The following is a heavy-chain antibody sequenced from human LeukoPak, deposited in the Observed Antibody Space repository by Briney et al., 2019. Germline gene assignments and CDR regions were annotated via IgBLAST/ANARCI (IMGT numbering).Heavy chain of an antibody. Sequence: GGSLKLSCAASRFTFSGSPMHWVRQASGKGLEWVGRIRSKANSYATAYAASVKGRFTISRDDLKNTAYLQMNNLKTEDTAVYYCTRLDVFYGMDVWGQGTTVTVSS. CDR2: IRSKANSYAT. V-gene: IGHV3-73*01. J-gene: IGHJ6*02. CDR1: RFTFSGSP. CDR3: TRLDVFYGMDV.